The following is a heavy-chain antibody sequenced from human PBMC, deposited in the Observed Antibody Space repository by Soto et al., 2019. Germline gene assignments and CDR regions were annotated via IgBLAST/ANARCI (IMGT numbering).Heavy chain of an antibody. CDR2: IYYSGST. D-gene: IGHD3-10*01. V-gene: IGHV4-59*01. J-gene: IGHJ5*02. CDR3: ARDPGSGSYYGWFDP. Sequence: SETLSRTCPVSGGSISRYYWNWIRQPPGKGLEWIGYIYYSGSTNYNPSLKSRVTISVDTSKNQFSLKLSSVTAADTAVYYCARDPGSGSYYGWFDPWGQGTLVTVSS. CDR1: GGSISRYY.